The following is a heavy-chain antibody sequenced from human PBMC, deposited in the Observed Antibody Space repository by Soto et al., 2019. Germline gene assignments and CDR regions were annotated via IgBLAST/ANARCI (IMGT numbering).Heavy chain of an antibody. Sequence: GGSLRLSCAASGFTFSSYAMSWVRQAPGKGLEWVSAISGSGGSTYYADSVKGRFTISRDNSKNTLYLQMNSLRAEDTAVYYCAKKRRECSSSPDAFDIWGQGTMVTVSS. D-gene: IGHD6-6*01. CDR1: GFTFSSYA. J-gene: IGHJ3*02. V-gene: IGHV3-23*01. CDR3: AKKRRECSSSPDAFDI. CDR2: ISGSGGST.